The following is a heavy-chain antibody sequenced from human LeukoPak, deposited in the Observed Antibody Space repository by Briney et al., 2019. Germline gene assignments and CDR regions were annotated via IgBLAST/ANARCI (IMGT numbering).Heavy chain of an antibody. Sequence: GGSLTLSCTASGFDFGVYEMHWPRDARGKGREGVAYFSGSEYTKYYADSVRGLFTISRDNAKHSLYLQMNSLRAEDTGLYYCTTLGYHLDSWGQGTLVTVSS. CDR1: GFDFGVYE. CDR3: TTLGYHLDS. V-gene: IGHV3-48*03. D-gene: IGHD3-22*01. CDR2: FSGSEYTK. J-gene: IGHJ4*02.